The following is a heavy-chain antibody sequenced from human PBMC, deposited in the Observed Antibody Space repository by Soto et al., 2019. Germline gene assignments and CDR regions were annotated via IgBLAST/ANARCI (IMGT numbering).Heavy chain of an antibody. D-gene: IGHD5-18*01. CDR2: FIAMLGTP. Sequence: QVQLVQSGAEVKKPGSSVKVSCKASGGTFGSHGVAWVRQAPGQGLEWMGGFIAMLGTPTYAKKVQGRATITSDESVTSSYLELRSLRSEDTAVYFCASGAMAKFDYWGQGTVVTVSS. V-gene: IGHV1-69*01. CDR1: GGTFGSHG. J-gene: IGHJ4*02. CDR3: ASGAMAKFDY.